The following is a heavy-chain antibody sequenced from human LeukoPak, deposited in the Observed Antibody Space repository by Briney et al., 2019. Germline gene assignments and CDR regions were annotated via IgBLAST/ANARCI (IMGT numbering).Heavy chain of an antibody. CDR2: MNPNSGNT. J-gene: IGHJ4*02. D-gene: IGHD3-10*01. CDR3: ARGPINYGSGSYYY. CDR1: GYTFTSYD. Sequence: ASVKVSCKASGYTFTSYDINWVRQATGQGLEWMGWMNPNSGNTGYAQKFQGRVTMTRNTSISTAYTELSSLRSEDTAVYYCARGPINYGSGSYYYWGQGTLVTVSS. V-gene: IGHV1-8*01.